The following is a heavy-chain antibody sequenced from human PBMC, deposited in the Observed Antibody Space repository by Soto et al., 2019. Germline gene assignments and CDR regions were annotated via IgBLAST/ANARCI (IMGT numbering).Heavy chain of an antibody. CDR3: AKDPLEYTYSYLDY. Sequence: GGSLRLSCAASGFTFITYAMTWVRQAPGKGLEWVSTITGSGGSTYYADSVKGRFTISRDNSKNTLYLQMNSLRAEDTAVYYCAKDPLEYTYSYLDYWGQGTLVTVSS. V-gene: IGHV3-23*01. CDR2: ITGSGGST. J-gene: IGHJ4*02. D-gene: IGHD5-18*01. CDR1: GFTFITYA.